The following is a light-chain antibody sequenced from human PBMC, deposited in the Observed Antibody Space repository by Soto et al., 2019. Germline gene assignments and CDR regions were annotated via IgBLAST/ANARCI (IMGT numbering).Light chain of an antibody. CDR1: QSVSSN. J-gene: IGKJ3*01. Sequence: EIVMTQYPATLSVSPGERATLSCRASQSVSSNLAWYQQKPGQAPRLLIYGASTRATGIPARFSGSESGTEFTLTISSLQSEDFAVYYCQQYNNWPTFGPGTKVDIK. CDR3: QQYNNWPT. V-gene: IGKV3-15*01. CDR2: GAS.